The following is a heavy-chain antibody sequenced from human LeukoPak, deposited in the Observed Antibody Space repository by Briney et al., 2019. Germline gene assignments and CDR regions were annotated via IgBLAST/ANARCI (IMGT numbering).Heavy chain of an antibody. D-gene: IGHD3-9*01. Sequence: SETLSLTCTVSGGSISNSSYYWSWIRQPPGKGLEWIGEINHSGSTYYNPSLKSRVTISLDTSKNQFSLKLSSVTAADTAVYYCARVAGYDILTGYGYYFDYWGQGTLVTVSS. CDR3: ARVAGYDILTGYGYYFDY. CDR2: INHSGST. J-gene: IGHJ4*02. CDR1: GGSISNSSYY. V-gene: IGHV4-39*07.